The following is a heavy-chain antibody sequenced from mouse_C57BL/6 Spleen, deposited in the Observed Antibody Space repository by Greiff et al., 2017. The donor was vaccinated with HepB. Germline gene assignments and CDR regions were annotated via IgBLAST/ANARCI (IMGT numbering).Heavy chain of an antibody. CDR2: IDPETGGT. Sequence: VQLVESGAELVRPGASVTLSCKASGYTFTDYEMHWVKQTPVHGLEWIGAIDPETGGTAYNQKFKGKAILTADKSSSTAYMELRSLTSEDSAVYYCTIYDYDETYWGQGTLVTVSA. D-gene: IGHD2-4*01. V-gene: IGHV1-15*01. CDR1: GYTFTDYE. CDR3: TIYDYDETY. J-gene: IGHJ3*01.